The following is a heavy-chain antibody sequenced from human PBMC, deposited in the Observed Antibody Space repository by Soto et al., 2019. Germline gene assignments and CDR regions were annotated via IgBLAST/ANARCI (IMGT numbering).Heavy chain of an antibody. Sequence: ASVKVSCKASGYTFTSYGISWVRQAPGQGLEWMGWISAYNGNTNYAQKLQGRVTMTTDTSTSTAYMELRSLRSDDTAVYYCARSEVHPGQLWPNLFDYWGQGTLVTVSS. CDR2: ISAYNGNT. CDR3: ARSEVHPGQLWPNLFDY. J-gene: IGHJ4*02. V-gene: IGHV1-18*01. CDR1: GYTFTSYG. D-gene: IGHD5-18*01.